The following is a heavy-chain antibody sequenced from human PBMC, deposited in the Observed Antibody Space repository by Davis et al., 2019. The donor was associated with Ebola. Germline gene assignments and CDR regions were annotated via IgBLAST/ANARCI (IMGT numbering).Heavy chain of an antibody. CDR3: ARGRGFRQGLDF. Sequence: GESLKISCAASGFTYSSYAMSWVRQAPGKGLEWVSAIDGRTFYADSVKGRFTISRDDSKNTLYLQMNSLRAEDTAVYFCARGRGFRQGLDFWGQGTLVTVSS. CDR1: GFTYSSYA. D-gene: IGHD5-12*01. J-gene: IGHJ4*02. CDR2: IDGRT. V-gene: IGHV3-23*01.